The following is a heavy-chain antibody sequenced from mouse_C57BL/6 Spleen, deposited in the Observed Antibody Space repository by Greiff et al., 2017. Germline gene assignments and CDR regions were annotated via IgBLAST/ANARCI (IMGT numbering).Heavy chain of an antibody. V-gene: IGHV1-82*01. CDR1: GYAFSSSW. CDR3: ARGGYQRGFAY. J-gene: IGHJ3*01. CDR2: IYPGDGDT. Sequence: VQLQQSGPELVKPGASVKISCKASGYAFSSSWMNWVKQRPGKGLEWIGRIYPGDGDTNYNGKFKGKATLTADKSSSTAYMQLSSLTSEDSAVYFCARGGYQRGFAYWGQGTLVTVSA. D-gene: IGHD2-2*01.